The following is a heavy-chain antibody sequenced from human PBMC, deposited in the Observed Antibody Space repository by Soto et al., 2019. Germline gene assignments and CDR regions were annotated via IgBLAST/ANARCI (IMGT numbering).Heavy chain of an antibody. D-gene: IGHD3-9*01. Sequence: TSETLSLTCTVSGGSISSGGYSWSWIRQPPGKGLEWIGYIYHSGSTYYNPSLKSRVTISVDTSKNQFSLKLSSVTAADTAVYYCARVPAEGHYDIVTGYYKGPYFDYWGQGTLVTVSS. V-gene: IGHV4-30-2*01. CDR1: GGSISSGGYS. J-gene: IGHJ4*02. CDR3: ARVPAEGHYDIVTGYYKGPYFDY. CDR2: IYHSGST.